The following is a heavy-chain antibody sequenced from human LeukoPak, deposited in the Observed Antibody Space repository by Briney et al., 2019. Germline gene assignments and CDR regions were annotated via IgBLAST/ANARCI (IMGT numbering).Heavy chain of an antibody. CDR1: GGSISSGSYY. CDR2: IYTSGST. J-gene: IGHJ6*03. Sequence: SETLSLTCTVPGGSISSGSYYWSWIRQPAGKGLEWIGRIYTSGSTNYNPSLKSRVTISVDTSKNQFSLKLSSVTAADTAVYYCARRDDAPGNYYMDVWGKGTTVTISS. V-gene: IGHV4-61*02. CDR3: ARRDDAPGNYYMDV. D-gene: IGHD3-10*01.